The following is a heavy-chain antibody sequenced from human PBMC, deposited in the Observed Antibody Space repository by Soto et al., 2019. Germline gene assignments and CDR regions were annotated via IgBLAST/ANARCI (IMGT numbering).Heavy chain of an antibody. Sequence: PGGSRRLSCAASGCTFSSYAMHWVRQAPGKGLEWVAVISYDGSDKYYAHSVRGRFTISRDDSNNTLYLQMNSLTTEDTAVYYCAKVLSGYYQSFLESWGHGTLVTVSS. V-gene: IGHV3-30*04. CDR1: GCTFSSYA. D-gene: IGHD3-3*01. CDR2: ISYDGSDK. J-gene: IGHJ4*01. CDR3: AKVLSGYYQSFLES.